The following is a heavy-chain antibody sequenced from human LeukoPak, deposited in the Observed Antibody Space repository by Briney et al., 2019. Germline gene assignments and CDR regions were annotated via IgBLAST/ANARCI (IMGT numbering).Heavy chain of an antibody. V-gene: IGHV4-34*01. J-gene: IGHJ5*02. CDR1: GGSFSGYY. CDR2: INHSGST. Sequence: ASETLSLTCAVYGGSFSGYYWSWIRQPPGKGLEWIWEINHSGSTNYNPSLKSRVTISVDTSKNQFSLKLSSVTAADTAVYYCARGLWFGPWGQGTLVTVSS. CDR3: ARGLWFGP.